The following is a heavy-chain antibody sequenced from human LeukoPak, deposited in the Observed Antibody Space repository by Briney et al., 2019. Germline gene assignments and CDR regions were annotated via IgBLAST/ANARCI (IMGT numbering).Heavy chain of an antibody. V-gene: IGHV3-30*18. CDR1: GFSFINDG. CDR3: AKGMTLALLEGMDV. Sequence: GGSLRLSGAAAGFSFINDGMHWVRQTPGKGLEWVAVISYDGSNKYYADSVKGRFTISRDNSKNTLYLQMNSLRAEDTAVYYCAKGMTLALLEGMDVWGQGTTATVSS. J-gene: IGHJ6*02. D-gene: IGHD2-8*01. CDR2: ISYDGSNK.